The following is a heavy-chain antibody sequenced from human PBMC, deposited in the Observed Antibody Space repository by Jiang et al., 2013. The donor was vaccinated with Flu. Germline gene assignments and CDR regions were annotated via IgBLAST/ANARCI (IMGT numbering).Heavy chain of an antibody. CDR3: TTDPEHVFVMAAVPEYSHN. D-gene: IGHD6-19*01. CDR1: GFIFSNAW. J-gene: IGHJ1*01. CDR2: IKSKRDGETI. Sequence: SLRLSCTASGFIFSNAWMSWVRQVPGKGLEWVGRIKSKRDGETIDYAAPVKGRFTISRDDSRKTLYLQMNGLKMEDTALYFCTTDPEHVFVMAAVPEYSHNWGQGTLV. V-gene: IGHV3-15*01.